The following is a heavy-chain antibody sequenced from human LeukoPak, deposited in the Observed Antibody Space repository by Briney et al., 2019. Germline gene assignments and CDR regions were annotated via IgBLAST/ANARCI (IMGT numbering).Heavy chain of an antibody. CDR1: GFTVSTYR. V-gene: IGHV3-48*04. Sequence: PGGSLRLSCAAYGFTVSTYRMNWVGQAPGKGLEWVSFISGSSGTIYYADSVKGRFTISRDNAKNSLYLQMNSLRAEDTAVYYCASNLGATLYYYYYGMDVWGQGTTVTVSS. CDR3: ASNLGATLYYYYYGMDV. D-gene: IGHD1-26*01. J-gene: IGHJ6*02. CDR2: ISGSSGTI.